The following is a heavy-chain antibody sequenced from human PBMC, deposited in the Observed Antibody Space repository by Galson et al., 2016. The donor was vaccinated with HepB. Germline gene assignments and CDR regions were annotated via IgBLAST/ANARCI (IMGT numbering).Heavy chain of an antibody. CDR2: TSYDGSNK. Sequence: SLRLSCAASGFIFSSYAMHWVRQAPGKGLEWVGVTSYDGSNKYYVDSVEGRFTIARDNSKNTLDLQMNSLKTEDTAVYYCARESTEHYSGMDFWGQGTTVIVSS. V-gene: IGHV3-30*04. CDR3: ARESTEHYSGMDF. D-gene: IGHD1-26*01. J-gene: IGHJ6*02. CDR1: GFIFSSYA.